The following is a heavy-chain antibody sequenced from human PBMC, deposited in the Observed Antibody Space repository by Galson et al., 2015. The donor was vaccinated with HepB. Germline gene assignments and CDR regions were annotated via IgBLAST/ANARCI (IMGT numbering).Heavy chain of an antibody. CDR1: VDTLSDLS. CDR2: FEPEAGRT. D-gene: IGHD6-19*01. CDR3: ATAKAEQWLVHYFDY. J-gene: IGHJ4*02. V-gene: IGHV1-24*01. Sequence: SVKVSCKVSVDTLSDLSIHWVKQAPGKGLEWMGGFEPEAGRTIYAQNFQGRVTMTEDTSTETAYMELSNLTPNDTAVYFCATAKAEQWLVHYFDYWGQGVLVTVSS.